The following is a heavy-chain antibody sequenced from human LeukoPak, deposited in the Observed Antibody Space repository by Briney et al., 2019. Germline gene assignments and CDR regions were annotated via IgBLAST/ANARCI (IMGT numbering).Heavy chain of an antibody. V-gene: IGHV3-23*01. D-gene: IGHD1-26*01. CDR2: ISGSGGST. CDR3: AKRARVVGAMNWFDP. Sequence: WIRQAPGKGLEWVSAISGSGGSTYYADSVKGRFTISRDNSKNTLHLQMNSLRAEDTAVYYCAKRARVVGAMNWFDPWGQGTLVTVSS. J-gene: IGHJ5*02.